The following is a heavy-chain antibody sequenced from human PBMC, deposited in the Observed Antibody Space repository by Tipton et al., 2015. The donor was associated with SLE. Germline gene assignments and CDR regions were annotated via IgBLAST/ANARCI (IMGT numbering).Heavy chain of an antibody. D-gene: IGHD2-8*01. CDR2: IYYSGST. J-gene: IGHJ6*04. V-gene: IGHV4-39*07. CDR1: GGSISSSSYY. Sequence: TLSLTCTVSGGSISSSSYYWGWIRQPPGKGLEWIGSIYYSGSTYYNPSLKSRVTISVDTSKNQFSLKLSSVTAADTVVYYCARDRDIVLMEGLDVWGKGTTVTVSS. CDR3: ARDRDIVLMEGLDV.